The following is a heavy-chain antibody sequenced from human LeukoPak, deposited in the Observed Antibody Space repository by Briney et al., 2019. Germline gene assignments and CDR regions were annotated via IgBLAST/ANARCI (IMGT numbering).Heavy chain of an antibody. D-gene: IGHD3-22*01. V-gene: IGHV2-70*04. CDR3: ARMLYSYASSGYYYDY. Sequence: SGSALVKPTQTLTLTCTFSGFSLSTLGMRVSWIRQPPGKALEWLARFDCDDDKFYSTSLKTRLTISKDASKNQVVLTMTNMDPVDTATYYCARMLYSYASSGYYYDYWGQGTLVTVSS. CDR1: GFSLSTLGMR. CDR2: FDCDDDK. J-gene: IGHJ4*02.